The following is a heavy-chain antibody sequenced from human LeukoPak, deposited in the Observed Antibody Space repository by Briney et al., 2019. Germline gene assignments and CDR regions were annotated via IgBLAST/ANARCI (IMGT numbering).Heavy chain of an antibody. CDR1: GGSISSYY. D-gene: IGHD6-19*01. CDR2: IYTSGST. CDR3: ARDLGYSSGWTYWYFDL. V-gene: IGHV4-4*07. J-gene: IGHJ2*01. Sequence: SETLSLTCTVSGGSISSYYWSWIRQPAGKGLEWIGRIYTSGSTNHNPSLKSRVTMSVDTSKNQFSLKLSSVTAADTAVYYCARDLGYSSGWTYWYFDLWGRGTLVTVSS.